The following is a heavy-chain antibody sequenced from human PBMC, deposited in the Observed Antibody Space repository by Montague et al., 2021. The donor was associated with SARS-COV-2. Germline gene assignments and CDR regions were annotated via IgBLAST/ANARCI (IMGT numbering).Heavy chain of an antibody. Sequence: SQRLSCAASGFSFSTFWMTWVRQAPGKGLEWVASIKPDGSDKYYVESVKGRFTISRDNARNSLYLQLNNLRAEDTAVYYCARDPNWGAHWGQGNLVTVSS. J-gene: IGHJ4*02. V-gene: IGHV3-7*05. CDR2: IKPDGSDK. D-gene: IGHD7-27*01. CDR1: GFSFSTFW. CDR3: ARDPNWGAH.